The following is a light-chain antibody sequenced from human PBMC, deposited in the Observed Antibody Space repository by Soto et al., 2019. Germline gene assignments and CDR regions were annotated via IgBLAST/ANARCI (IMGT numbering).Light chain of an antibody. Sequence: EIVLTQSPATLSLSPGESATLSCRASRSVSNYLAWYQQKPGQAPRLLIYDASSRPTDIPAMFSGSGSGTDFTLTISSLEPEDFALYYCQQRSNWPITCGQGTRLEIK. J-gene: IGKJ5*01. CDR3: QQRSNWPIT. CDR2: DAS. V-gene: IGKV3-11*01. CDR1: RSVSNY.